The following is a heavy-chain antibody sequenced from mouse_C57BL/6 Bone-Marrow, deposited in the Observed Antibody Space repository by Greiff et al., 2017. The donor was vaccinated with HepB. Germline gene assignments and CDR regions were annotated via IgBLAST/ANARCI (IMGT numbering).Heavy chain of an antibody. Sequence: VKLMESGPELVKPGASVKISCKASGYAFSSSWINWVKQRPGKGLEWIGRIYPGDGDTNYNGKFKGKATLTADKSSSTAYMQLSSLTSEDSAVYFCARRPYYGSSYWYFDVWGTGTTVTVSS. J-gene: IGHJ1*03. CDR2: IYPGDGDT. CDR1: GYAFSSSW. V-gene: IGHV1-82*01. CDR3: ARRPYYGSSYWYFDV. D-gene: IGHD1-1*01.